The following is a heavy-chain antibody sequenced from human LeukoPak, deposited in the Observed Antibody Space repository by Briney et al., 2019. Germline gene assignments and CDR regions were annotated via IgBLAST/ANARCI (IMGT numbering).Heavy chain of an antibody. CDR2: IYTSGST. Sequence: ASETLSLTCTVSGGSISSYYWSWLRQPAGKGLEWIGRIYTSGSTNYNPSLKSRVTMSVDTSKNQFSLKLSSVTAADTAVYYCARVTAARPGYFDYWGQGTLVTVSS. CDR3: ARVTAARPGYFDY. J-gene: IGHJ4*02. D-gene: IGHD6-6*01. CDR1: GGSISSYY. V-gene: IGHV4-4*07.